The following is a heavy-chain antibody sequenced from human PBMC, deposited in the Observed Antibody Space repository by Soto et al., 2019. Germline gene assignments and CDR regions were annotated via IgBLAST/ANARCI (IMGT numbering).Heavy chain of an antibody. CDR3: AKHRIPAGGYFDY. V-gene: IGHV4-39*01. J-gene: IGHJ4*02. Sequence: SETLSLTCTVSGGSISSSSYYWGWIRQPPGKGLEWIGSIYYSGSTYYNPSLKSRVTISVDTSKNQFSLKLSSVTAADTAVYYCAKHRIPAGGYFDYWGQGTLVTVSS. D-gene: IGHD1-26*01. CDR1: GGSISSSSYY. CDR2: IYYSGST.